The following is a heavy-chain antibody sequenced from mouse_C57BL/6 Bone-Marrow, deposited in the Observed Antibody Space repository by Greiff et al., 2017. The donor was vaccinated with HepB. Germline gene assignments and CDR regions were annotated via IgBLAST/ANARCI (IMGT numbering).Heavy chain of an antibody. CDR2: ISSGGSYT. J-gene: IGHJ3*01. CDR1: GFTFSSYG. V-gene: IGHV5-6*01. Sequence: EVQLQESGGDLVKPGGSLKLSCAASGFTFSSYGMSWVRQPPDKRLEWVATISSGGSYTYYPDSVKGRFTISRDNAKNTLYLQMSSLKSEDTAMYYCARQRSTMVTAWFAYWGQGTLVTVSA. CDR3: ARQRSTMVTAWFAY. D-gene: IGHD2-2*01.